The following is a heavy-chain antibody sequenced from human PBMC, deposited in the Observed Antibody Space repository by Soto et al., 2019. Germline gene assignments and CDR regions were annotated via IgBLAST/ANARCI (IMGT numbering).Heavy chain of an antibody. V-gene: IGHV4-31*03. Sequence: QLHLQASGPGLVKTSQTLSLTCSVSGDSIIRGGYYWTWLRQYPGKGLEYIGYIYYSGSTSYNPSVESRVTISIDACKTQFPLTLRCVTAADTAVYFGSRGWGFWGRTDSWGQGTLVNVSS. CDR2: IYYSGST. CDR1: GDSIIRGGYY. D-gene: IGHD3-16*01. CDR3: SRGWGFWGRTDS. J-gene: IGHJ4*02.